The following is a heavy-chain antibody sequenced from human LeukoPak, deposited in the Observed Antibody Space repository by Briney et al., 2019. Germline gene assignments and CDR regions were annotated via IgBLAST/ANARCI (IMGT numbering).Heavy chain of an antibody. D-gene: IGHD3-16*02. CDR2: INPNSGGT. CDR1: GYTCTGYD. Sequence: AASVKVSCKASGYTCTGYDMHWVRQAPGQGIEWMGWINPNSGGTNYAQKFQGRVTMTRDTSISTAYMELSRLRSDDTAVYYCAREQGSITFGGVIAGPDYWGQGTLVTVSS. V-gene: IGHV1-2*02. J-gene: IGHJ4*02. CDR3: AREQGSITFGGVIAGPDY.